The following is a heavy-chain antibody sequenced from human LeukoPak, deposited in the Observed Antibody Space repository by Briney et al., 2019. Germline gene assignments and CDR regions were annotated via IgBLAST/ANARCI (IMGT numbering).Heavy chain of an antibody. CDR1: GGTFSSYA. J-gene: IGHJ4*02. Sequence: SVKVSCKASGGTFSSYAISWVRQAPGQGLEWMGGIIPIFGTANYAQKFQGRVTITADESTSTAYMELNSLRAEDTAVYYCAKDREDYGGYFDYWGQGTLVTVSS. V-gene: IGHV1-69*13. CDR2: IIPIFGTA. D-gene: IGHD4-23*01. CDR3: AKDREDYGGYFDY.